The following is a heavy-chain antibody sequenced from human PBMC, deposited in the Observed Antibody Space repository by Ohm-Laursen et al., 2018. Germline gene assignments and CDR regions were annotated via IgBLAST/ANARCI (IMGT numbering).Heavy chain of an antibody. CDR3: ARGYNTGEPDY. CDR2: INSDGSSA. J-gene: IGHJ4*02. D-gene: IGHD1-14*01. V-gene: IGHV3-74*01. CDR1: GFTFSSYW. Sequence: GSLRLSCTAPGFTFSSYWMHWVRQAPGKGLVWVSRINSDGSSAGYADSVKGRFTISRDNAKNTVYLQMNSLRAEDTAVYYCARGYNTGEPDYWGQGTQVTVSS.